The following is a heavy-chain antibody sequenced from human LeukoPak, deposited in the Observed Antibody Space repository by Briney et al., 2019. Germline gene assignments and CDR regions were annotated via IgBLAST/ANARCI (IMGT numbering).Heavy chain of an antibody. J-gene: IGHJ4*02. V-gene: IGHV1-2*02. CDR2: INPNSGGT. CDR3: ARGVRDCSSTSCYILKGLWY. CDR1: GYTFTGYC. Sequence: ASVEVSCKASGYTFTGYCMQWVRQAPGQGLEWMGWINPNSGGTNYAQKFQGRVTMTRDTSSSTAYMELSRLRSDDTAVYHCARGVRDCSSTSCYILKGLWYWGQGTPVTVSS. D-gene: IGHD2-2*02.